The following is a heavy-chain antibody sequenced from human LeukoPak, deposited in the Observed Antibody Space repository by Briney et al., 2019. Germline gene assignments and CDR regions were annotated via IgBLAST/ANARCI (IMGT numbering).Heavy chain of an antibody. V-gene: IGHV1-2*02. Sequence: ASVKVSCKASGYTFTDYYIHWVRQAPGQGLEWMGWINPNSGGTNYAQKFQGRVTMTRDTSISTAYMELSRLRSDDTAVYYCSMVATGRGRGLFDYWGQGTLVTVSS. CDR2: INPNSGGT. CDR3: SMVATGRGRGLFDY. CDR1: GYTFTDYY. D-gene: IGHD5-12*01. J-gene: IGHJ4*02.